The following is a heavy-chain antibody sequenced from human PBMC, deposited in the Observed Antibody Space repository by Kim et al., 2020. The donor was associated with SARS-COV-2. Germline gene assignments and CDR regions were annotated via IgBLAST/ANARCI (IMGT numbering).Heavy chain of an antibody. D-gene: IGHD3-3*01. J-gene: IGHJ4*02. CDR3: AREVVFWSGYSYYFDY. V-gene: IGHV4-34*01. CDR1: GGSFSGYY. Sequence: SETLSLTCAVYGGSFSGYYWSWIRQPPGKGLEWIGEINHSGSTNYNPSLKSRVTISVDTSKNQFSLKLSSVTAADTAVYYCAREVVFWSGYSYYFDYWGQGTLVTVSS. CDR2: INHSGST.